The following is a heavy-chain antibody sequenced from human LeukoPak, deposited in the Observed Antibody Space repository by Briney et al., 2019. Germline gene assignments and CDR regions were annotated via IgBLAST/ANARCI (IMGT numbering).Heavy chain of an antibody. Sequence: PGGSLRLSCAACGFTFSSYSMNWVRQAPGKGLVWVSRINSDGSSTSYADSVKGRFTISRDNAKNSLYLQMNSLRAEDTAVYYCAREGTGSYQNYYYYYYYMDVWGKGTTVTISS. D-gene: IGHD3-10*01. CDR2: INSDGSST. J-gene: IGHJ6*03. V-gene: IGHV3-74*01. CDR1: GFTFSSYS. CDR3: AREGTGSYQNYYYYYYYMDV.